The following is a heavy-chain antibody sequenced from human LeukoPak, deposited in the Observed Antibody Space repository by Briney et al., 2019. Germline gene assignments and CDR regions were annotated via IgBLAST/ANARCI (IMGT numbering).Heavy chain of an antibody. CDR1: GFTFSSYS. J-gene: IGHJ4*02. CDR3: AREEAGAAAALDY. V-gene: IGHV3-48*01. CDR2: ISSSSSTI. Sequence: TGGSLRLSCAASGFTFSSYSMNWVRQAPGKGLEWVSYISSSSSTIYYADSVKGRFTISRDNAKNSLYLQMNSLRAEDTAVYYCAREEAGAAAALDYWGQGTLVTVSS. D-gene: IGHD6-13*01.